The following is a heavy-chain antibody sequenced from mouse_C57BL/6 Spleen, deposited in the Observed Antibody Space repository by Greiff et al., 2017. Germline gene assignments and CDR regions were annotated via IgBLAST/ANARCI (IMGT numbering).Heavy chain of an antibody. CDR1: GYTFTSYW. J-gene: IGHJ4*01. V-gene: IGHV1-74*01. CDR2: IDPSDSDT. D-gene: IGHD1-1*02. Sequence: QVQLQQPGAELVKPGASVKVSCKASGYTFTSYWMHWVKQRPGQGLEWIGRIDPSDSDTNYNQKFKGKATLTVDKSSSTAYMQLSSLTSEDSAVYLCARWEQITPEAMDYWGQGTSVTVSS. CDR3: ARWEQITPEAMDY.